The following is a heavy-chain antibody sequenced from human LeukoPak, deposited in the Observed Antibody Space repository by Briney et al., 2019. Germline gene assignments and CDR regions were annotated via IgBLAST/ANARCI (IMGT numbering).Heavy chain of an antibody. V-gene: IGHV3-33*06. J-gene: IGHJ5*02. CDR2: IYYDERKK. CDR3: AKGRIANWFDP. Sequence: PGGSLRLSCEASGFTFSSFGMHWLRRAPGKGLEWVALIYYDERKKYYADSVKGRFTISRDNSKNTVYLQMDSLRAEDTAVYYCAKGRIANWFDPWGQGTLVTVSS. D-gene: IGHD6-13*01. CDR1: GFTFSSFG.